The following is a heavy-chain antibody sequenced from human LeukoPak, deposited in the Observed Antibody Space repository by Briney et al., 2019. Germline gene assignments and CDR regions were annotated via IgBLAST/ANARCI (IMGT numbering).Heavy chain of an antibody. CDR3: AKDLSDNDSPLFTYGDYPYFDY. CDR1: GFTFSSYS. Sequence: TGGSLRLSCAASGFTFSSYSMSWVRQAPGKGLEWVSAISGSGGSTYYADSVKGRFTISRDNSKNTLYLQMNSLRAEDTAVYYCAKDLSDNDSPLFTYGDYPYFDYWGQGTLVTVSS. D-gene: IGHD4-17*01. V-gene: IGHV3-23*01. CDR2: ISGSGGST. J-gene: IGHJ4*02.